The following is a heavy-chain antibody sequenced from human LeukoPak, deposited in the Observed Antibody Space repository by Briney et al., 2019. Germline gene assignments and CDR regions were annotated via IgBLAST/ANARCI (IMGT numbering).Heavy chain of an antibody. CDR2: IETDGSTT. CDR3: ARGGFRRGWFGGQGGYYGMDV. CDR1: GFNFSTYW. V-gene: IGHV3-74*01. J-gene: IGHJ6*02. Sequence: GGSLRLSCAASGFNFSTYWMHWARQAPGKGLVWVSLIETDGSTTKYADSVKGRFTISRDNARNTLYLQMNSLRAEDTAVYYCARGGFRRGWFGGQGGYYGMDVWGQGTTVTVSS. D-gene: IGHD3-10*01.